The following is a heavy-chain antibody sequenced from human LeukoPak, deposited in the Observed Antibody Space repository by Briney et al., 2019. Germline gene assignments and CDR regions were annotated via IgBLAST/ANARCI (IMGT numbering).Heavy chain of an antibody. CDR1: GYTPTYYG. CDR2: ISAYNGNT. D-gene: IGHD1-1*01. J-gene: IGHJ4*02. CDR3: ARVGRVYNWTDEDY. V-gene: IGHV1-18*01. Sequence: ASVKVSCKSSGYTPTYYGISWVRQAPGQGLEWMGWISAYNGNTTFAQKLQGRVTLTTDTSTGTAYMELRSLRSDDTAVYYCARVGRVYNWTDEDYWGQGALVTVSS.